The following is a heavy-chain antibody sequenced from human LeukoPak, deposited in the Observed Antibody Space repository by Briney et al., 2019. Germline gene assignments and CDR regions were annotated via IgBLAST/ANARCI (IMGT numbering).Heavy chain of an antibody. Sequence: PGGSLRLSCAASGFTFSKYWMTWVRQAPGKGLEWVANIKQDGSQKSYADSVKGRFTISRDNAKNSLYLQMNSLRAEDTAVYYCARGTDSGSYFLYYYYGMDVWGQGTTVTVSS. CDR2: IKQDGSQK. D-gene: IGHD1-26*01. CDR3: ARGTDSGSYFLYYYYGMDV. V-gene: IGHV3-7*03. J-gene: IGHJ6*02. CDR1: GFTFSKYW.